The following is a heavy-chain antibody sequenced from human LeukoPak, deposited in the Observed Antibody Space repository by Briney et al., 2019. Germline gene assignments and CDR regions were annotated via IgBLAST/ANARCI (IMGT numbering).Heavy chain of an antibody. V-gene: IGHV4-34*01. D-gene: IGHD3-3*01. Sequence: SETLSLTCAVYGGSFSGYYWSWIRQPPGKGLEWIGEINHSGSTNYNPSLKSRVTISVDTSKNQFSLKLSSVTAADTAVYYCARVRITIFGVAANYYYYGMDVWGQGTTVTVS. CDR3: ARVRITIFGVAANYYYYGMDV. CDR1: GGSFSGYY. J-gene: IGHJ6*02. CDR2: INHSGST.